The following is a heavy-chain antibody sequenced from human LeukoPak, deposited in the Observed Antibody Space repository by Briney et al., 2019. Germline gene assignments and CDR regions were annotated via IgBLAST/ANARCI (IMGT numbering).Heavy chain of an antibody. Sequence: SETLSLTCAVYGGSFSDYYWSWIRQPPGKGLEWIGEINHSGSTNYNPSLKSRVTISVDTSKNQFSLKLSSVTAADTAVYYCARVLRSYYYGSGSLGDWFDPWGQGTLVTVSS. CDR3: ARVLRSYYYGSGSLGDWFDP. CDR2: INHSGST. CDR1: GGSFSDYY. V-gene: IGHV4-34*01. D-gene: IGHD3-10*01. J-gene: IGHJ5*02.